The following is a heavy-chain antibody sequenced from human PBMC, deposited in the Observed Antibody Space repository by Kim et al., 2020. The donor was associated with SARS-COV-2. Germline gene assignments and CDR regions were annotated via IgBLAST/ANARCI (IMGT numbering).Heavy chain of an antibody. CDR1: GGTFSSYA. V-gene: IGHV1-69*13. CDR3: ARAPPRDCTNGVCLLGDY. D-gene: IGHD2-8*01. Sequence: SVKVSCKASGGTFSSYAISWVRQAPGQGLEWMGGIIPIFGTANYAQKFQGRVTITADESTSTAYMELSSLRSEDTAVYYCARAPPRDCTNGVCLLGDYWGQGTLVTVSS. CDR2: IIPIFGTA. J-gene: IGHJ4*02.